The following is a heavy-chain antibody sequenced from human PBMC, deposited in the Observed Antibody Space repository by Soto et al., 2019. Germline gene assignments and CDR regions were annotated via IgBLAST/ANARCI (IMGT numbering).Heavy chain of an antibody. J-gene: IGHJ6*03. CDR1: GGSISSSSYY. CDR2: IYYSGST. V-gene: IGHV4-39*01. D-gene: IGHD4-17*01. Sequence: PSETLSLTCTVSGGSISSSSYYWGWIRQPAGKGLEWIGSIYYSGSTYYNPSLKSRVTISVDTSKNQFSLKLSSVTAADTAVYYCARSLSGDYGDYYYYMDVWGKGTTVTVSS. CDR3: ARSLSGDYGDYYYYMDV.